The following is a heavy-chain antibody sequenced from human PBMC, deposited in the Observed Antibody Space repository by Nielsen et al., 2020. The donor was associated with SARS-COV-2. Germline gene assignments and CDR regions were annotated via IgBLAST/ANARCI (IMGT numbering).Heavy chain of an antibody. J-gene: IGHJ4*02. CDR2: INPSGGST. CDR1: GYTFTSYY. D-gene: IGHD4-23*01. CDR3: ARAEYDYGGNSVGY. V-gene: IGHV1-46*01. Sequence: ASVKVSCKASGYTFTSYYMHWVRQAPGQGLEWMGIINPSGGSTSYAQKFQGRVTMTRDTSISTAYMELSRLRSDDTAVYYCARAEYDYGGNSVGYWGQGTLVTVSS.